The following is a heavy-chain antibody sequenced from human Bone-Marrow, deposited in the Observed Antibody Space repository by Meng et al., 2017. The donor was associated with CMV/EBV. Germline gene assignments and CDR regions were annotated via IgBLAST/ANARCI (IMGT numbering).Heavy chain of an antibody. V-gene: IGHV1-46*01. J-gene: IGHJ6*02. CDR1: GGTFSSYA. Sequence: ASVKVSCKASGGTFSSYAISWVRQAPGQGLEWMGIINPSGGSTSYAQKFQGRVTMTRDTSKNQFSLKLSSVTAADTAVYYCARDRGSGSYWNYYYGMDVWGQGTTVTVSS. CDR2: INPSGGST. CDR3: ARDRGSGSYWNYYYGMDV. D-gene: IGHD3-10*01.